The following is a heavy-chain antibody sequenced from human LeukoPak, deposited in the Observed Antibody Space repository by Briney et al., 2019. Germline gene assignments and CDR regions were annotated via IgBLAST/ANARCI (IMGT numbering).Heavy chain of an antibody. J-gene: IGHJ4*02. D-gene: IGHD1-1*01. Sequence: ASVTVSCKASGYTFTSYDINWVRQAPGQGLEWVGWMNPNSGNTGYAQKFQGRVTMTRNTSISTAYMELSSLRSEDTAVYYCARAVAGRGIRASGYWGQGTLVTVSS. V-gene: IGHV1-8*01. CDR1: GYTFTSYD. CDR3: ARAVAGRGIRASGY. CDR2: MNPNSGNT.